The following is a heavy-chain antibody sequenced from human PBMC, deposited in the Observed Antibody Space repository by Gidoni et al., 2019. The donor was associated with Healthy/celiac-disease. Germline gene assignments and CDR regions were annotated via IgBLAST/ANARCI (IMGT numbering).Heavy chain of an antibody. V-gene: IGHV4-30-2*01. CDR2: IYHSGST. D-gene: IGHD3-3*01. CDR3: ARSSGSGYYFPFDY. J-gene: IGHJ4*02. Sequence: QLQLQESGSGLVKPSQTLSLTCAVSGGSISRGGYSWSWIRQPPGKGLEWIGYIYHSGSTYYNPSLKSRVTISVDRSKNQFSLKLSSVTAADTAVYYCARSSGSGYYFPFDYWGQGTLVTVSS. CDR1: GGSISRGGYS.